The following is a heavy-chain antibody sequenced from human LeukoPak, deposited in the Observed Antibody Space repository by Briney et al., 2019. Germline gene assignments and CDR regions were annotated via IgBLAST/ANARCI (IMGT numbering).Heavy chain of an antibody. D-gene: IGHD5-18*01. Sequence: GASVKVSCKASGGTFSKYTISWVRQRPGQGLEWMGGITPLFGTANYAQKFQGRVTITADESASTAYMELSSLRSEDTAVYYCAKERGYGFPLAYGMGVWGQGTTVTVSS. J-gene: IGHJ6*02. CDR2: ITPLFGTA. V-gene: IGHV1-69*13. CDR1: GGTFSKYT. CDR3: AKERGYGFPLAYGMGV.